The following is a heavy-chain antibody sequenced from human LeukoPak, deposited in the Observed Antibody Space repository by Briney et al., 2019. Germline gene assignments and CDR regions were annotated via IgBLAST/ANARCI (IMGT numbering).Heavy chain of an antibody. CDR3: AKDLYGSGWYNYFDP. V-gene: IGHV3-30*18. D-gene: IGHD6-19*01. CDR2: ISHDGSEK. CDR1: GFTVSTFG. J-gene: IGHJ5*02. Sequence: PGGSLRLSCAASGFTVSTFGMHWVRQAPGKGLEWVTMISHDGSEKYYVDSVKGRFTISRDNSKNTLYLQMNSLRTEDTAMYYCAKDLYGSGWYNYFDPWAREPWSPSPQ.